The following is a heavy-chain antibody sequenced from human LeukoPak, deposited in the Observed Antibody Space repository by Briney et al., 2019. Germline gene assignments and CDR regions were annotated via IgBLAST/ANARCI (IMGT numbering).Heavy chain of an antibody. CDR2: ISSASSYI. CDR3: ARDPNSGPFDY. D-gene: IGHD6-19*01. V-gene: IGHV3-21*01. J-gene: IGHJ4*02. Sequence: PGGSLRLSCAVSGFIFSSYNMNWVRQAPGKGLKWVSSISSASSYIYYADSVKDRFTISRDNAKNSLYLQMNSLRVEDTALYYCARDPNSGPFDYWGRGTLVFVSS. CDR1: GFIFSSYN.